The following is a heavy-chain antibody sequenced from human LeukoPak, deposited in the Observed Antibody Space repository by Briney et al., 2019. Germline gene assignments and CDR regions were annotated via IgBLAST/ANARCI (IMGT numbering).Heavy chain of an antibody. D-gene: IGHD3-10*01. Sequence: GGSLRLSCAASGFTFSSYAMSWVRQAPGKGLEWVSAISGSGGSTYYADSVKGRFTISRDNSKNTLYLQMSSLRAEDTAVYYCAKDFYYYGSQNFDYWGQGTLVTVSS. V-gene: IGHV3-23*01. CDR1: GFTFSSYA. CDR2: ISGSGGST. CDR3: AKDFYYYGSQNFDY. J-gene: IGHJ4*02.